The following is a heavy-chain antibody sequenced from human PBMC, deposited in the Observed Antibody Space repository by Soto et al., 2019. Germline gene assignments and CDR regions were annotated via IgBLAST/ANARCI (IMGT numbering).Heavy chain of an antibody. V-gene: IGHV4-31*03. CDR1: GGSVSSGSYY. CDR3: ARSRRAARYFDY. CDR2: IYYSGST. J-gene: IGHJ4*02. D-gene: IGHD6-6*01. Sequence: SETLSLTCTVSGGSVSSGSYYWSWIRQHPGKGLEWIGYIYYSGSTYYNPSLKSRVTISVDTSKNQFSLKLSSVTAADTAVYYCARSRRAARYFDYWGQGTLVTVSS.